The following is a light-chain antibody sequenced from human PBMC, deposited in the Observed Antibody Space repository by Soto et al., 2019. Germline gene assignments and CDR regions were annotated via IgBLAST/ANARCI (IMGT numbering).Light chain of an antibody. CDR3: QQRSNIPVT. J-gene: IGKJ4*01. Sequence: DIQMPQSPSSLSASIGDRVTITCRASPNIKIQLNWYQQHPGRAPKLLIYAASGLQSGVPSRFRGSGSGTEVTLTIDSLQPEDYASYYCQQRSNIPVTFGGGTKVEIK. V-gene: IGKV1-39*01. CDR2: AAS. CDR1: PNIKIQ.